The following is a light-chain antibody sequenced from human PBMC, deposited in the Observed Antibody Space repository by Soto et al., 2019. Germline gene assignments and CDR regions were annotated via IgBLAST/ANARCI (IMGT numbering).Light chain of an antibody. CDR3: GSWDSSLSAYV. V-gene: IGLV1-51*01. CDR2: DDD. CDR1: SSNIGGNS. J-gene: IGLJ1*01. Sequence: QSVLTQPPSVSAAPGQKVTISCSGSSSNIGGNSVSWYQQLPGTAPKLLIYDDDKRPSGIPDRFSGSKSGTSATLGITGFQTGDEADYYCGSWDSSLSAYVFATGTKV.